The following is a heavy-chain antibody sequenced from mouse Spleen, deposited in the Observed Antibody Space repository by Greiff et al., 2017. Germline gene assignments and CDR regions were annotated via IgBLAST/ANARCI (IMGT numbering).Heavy chain of an antibody. CDR2: ISNGGGST. CDR3: ARQEALGGLDY. V-gene: IGHV5-12*02. D-gene: IGHD3-2*02. CDR1: GFTFSDYY. Sequence: EVKLMESGGGLVQPGGSLKLSCATSGFTFSDYYMYWVRQTPEKRLEWVAYISNGGGSTYYPDTVKGRFTISRDNAKNTLYLQMSRLKSEDTAMYYCARQEALGGLDYWGQGTTLTVSS. J-gene: IGHJ2*01.